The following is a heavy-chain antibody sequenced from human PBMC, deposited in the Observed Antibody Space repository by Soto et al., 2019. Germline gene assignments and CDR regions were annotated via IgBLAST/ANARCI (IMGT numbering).Heavy chain of an antibody. CDR1: GGSFSGHY. CDR2: INHRGST. Sequence: SETLSLTCAVYGGSFSGHYWSWIRQYPGKGLEWIGEINHRGSTNYNPSLKSRVTISVDTSKNQFSLKLSSVTAADTAVYYCARGRITIFGVVIMPEFPNSYMDVWGKGTTVTVSS. D-gene: IGHD3-3*01. V-gene: IGHV4-34*01. CDR3: ARGRITIFGVVIMPEFPNSYMDV. J-gene: IGHJ6*03.